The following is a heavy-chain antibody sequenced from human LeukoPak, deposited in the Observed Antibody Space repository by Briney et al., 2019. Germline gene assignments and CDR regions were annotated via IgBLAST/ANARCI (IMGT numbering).Heavy chain of an antibody. CDR1: GYTFTSYD. V-gene: IGHV1-8*03. CDR2: MNPNSGNT. Sequence: ASVNVSCKASGYTFTSYDINWVRQATGQGLEWMGWMNPNSGNTGYAQKFQGRVTITRNTSISTAYMELSSLRSEDTAAYYCARDSLGFGGSTNSTDYWGQGTLVTVSS. J-gene: IGHJ4*02. D-gene: IGHD3-16*01. CDR3: ARDSLGFGGSTNSTDY.